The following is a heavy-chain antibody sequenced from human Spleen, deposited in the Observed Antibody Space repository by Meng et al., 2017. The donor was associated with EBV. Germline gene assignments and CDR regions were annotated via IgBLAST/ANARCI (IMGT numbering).Heavy chain of an antibody. Sequence: QVQLQESGPGLVKPSGXLSLTCAXSAGSLSNSNWWTWVRQPPGKGLEWIGEISHRGSTNSNPSLRSRVNISMDKSKNQFSLTLSSVTAADTAVYYCARANYDILSGYYGERYWYIDFWGRGTLVTVSS. CDR2: ISHRGST. V-gene: IGHV4-4*02. CDR1: AGSLSNSNW. D-gene: IGHD3-9*01. J-gene: IGHJ2*01. CDR3: ARANYDILSGYYGERYWYIDF.